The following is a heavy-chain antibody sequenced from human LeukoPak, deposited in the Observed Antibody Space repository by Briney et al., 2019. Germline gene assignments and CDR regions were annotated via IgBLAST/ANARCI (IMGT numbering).Heavy chain of an antibody. Sequence: GGSLRLSCAASGFTFSSYAMSWVRQAPGKGLEWVSAISGSGGSTYYADSVKGRFTISRDNSKNTLYLQMNSLRAEDTAVYYCAKDMLTYYDFWSGPDAFDIWGQGTMVTVSS. D-gene: IGHD3-3*01. CDR1: GFTFSSYA. CDR3: AKDMLTYYDFWSGPDAFDI. CDR2: ISGSGGST. V-gene: IGHV3-23*01. J-gene: IGHJ3*02.